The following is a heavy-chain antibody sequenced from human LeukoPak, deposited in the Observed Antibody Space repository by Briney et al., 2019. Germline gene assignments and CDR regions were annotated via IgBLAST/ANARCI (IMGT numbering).Heavy chain of an antibody. Sequence: ASVKVSCKASGYTFTGYYMHWVRQAPGQGLEWMGRINPNSGGTNYAQKFQGRVTMTRDTSISTAYMELSRLRSDDTAVYYCARDHSGYDQCDYWGQGTLVTVSS. CDR1: GYTFTGYY. V-gene: IGHV1-2*06. CDR3: ARDHSGYDQCDY. CDR2: INPNSGGT. D-gene: IGHD5-12*01. J-gene: IGHJ4*02.